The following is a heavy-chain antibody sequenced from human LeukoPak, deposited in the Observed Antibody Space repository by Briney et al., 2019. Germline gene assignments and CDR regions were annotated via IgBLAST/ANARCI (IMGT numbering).Heavy chain of an antibody. J-gene: IGHJ4*02. CDR1: GFTFSTYE. D-gene: IGHD1-1*01. V-gene: IGHV3-48*03. CDR3: ARDQNWSPDW. CDR2: INSRGNTK. Sequence: GGSLRLSCAASGFTFSTYERNWVRQAPGKGLEWVSYINSRGNTKHYSDSVRGRFTVSRDNAKNSLYLQMNSLRAEDTAMYYCARDQNWSPDWWGQGTLVTVSS.